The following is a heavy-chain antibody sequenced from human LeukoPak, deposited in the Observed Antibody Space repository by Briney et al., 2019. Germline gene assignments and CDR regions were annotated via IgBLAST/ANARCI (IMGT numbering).Heavy chain of an antibody. CDR2: ISGSGGST. V-gene: IGHV3-23*01. Sequence: GGSLRLSCAASGFTFSSYAMSWVRQAPGKGLEWVSAISGSGGSTYYAASVKGRFTISRDNSKNTLYLQMNSLRAEDTAVYYCAKVPVRIAAAGRFDYWGQGTLVTVSS. CDR1: GFTFSSYA. D-gene: IGHD6-13*01. J-gene: IGHJ4*02. CDR3: AKVPVRIAAAGRFDY.